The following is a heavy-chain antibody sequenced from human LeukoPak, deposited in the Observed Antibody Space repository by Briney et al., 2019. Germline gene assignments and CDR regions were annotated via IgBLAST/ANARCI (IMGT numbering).Heavy chain of an antibody. V-gene: IGHV3-23*01. CDR1: GFTFSRYG. J-gene: IGHJ4*02. CDR3: AKSVRYDSSGYPLFDY. CDR2: ISGSGGST. Sequence: GGSLRLSCAGSGFTFSRYGMGWVRQAPGKGLEWVSAISGSGGSTYYADSVKGRFTISRDNSKNTLYLQMNSLRAEDTAVYYCAKSVRYDSSGYPLFDYWGQGTLVTVSS. D-gene: IGHD3-22*01.